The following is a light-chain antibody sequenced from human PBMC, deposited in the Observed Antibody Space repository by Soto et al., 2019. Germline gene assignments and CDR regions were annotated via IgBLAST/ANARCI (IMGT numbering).Light chain of an antibody. CDR3: ATWDDSRKGV. J-gene: IGLJ1*01. CDR2: TNN. Sequence: QSVLTQPPSASGTPGQRIIISCCGSTSNIESHSVNWFQQVPGTAPRLLIITNNQRPSGVPDRFSGSKSGASASLAISGLQSEDEATYYCATWDDSRKGVFGTGTKLTVL. CDR1: TSNIESHS. V-gene: IGLV1-44*01.